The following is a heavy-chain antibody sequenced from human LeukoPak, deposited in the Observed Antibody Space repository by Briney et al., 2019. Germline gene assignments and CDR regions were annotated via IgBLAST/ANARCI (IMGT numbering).Heavy chain of an antibody. J-gene: IGHJ4*02. D-gene: IGHD2-21*02. CDR2: ISSSSSTI. CDR3: ARDPDFYCGGDCYGVDY. V-gene: IGHV3-48*01. CDR1: GFTFSSYS. Sequence: GGSLRLSCAASGFTFSSYSMNWVRQAPGKGLEWVSYISSSSSTIYYADSVKGRFTISRDNAKNSLYLQMNSLRAEDTAVYYCARDPDFYCGGDCYGVDYWGQGTLVTVSS.